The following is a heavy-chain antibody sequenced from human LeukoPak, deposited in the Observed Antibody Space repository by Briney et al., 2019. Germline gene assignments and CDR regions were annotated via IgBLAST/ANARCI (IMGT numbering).Heavy chain of an antibody. Sequence: GSLRLSCAASGFTVSSNYMSWVRQAPGKGLEWVSVIYSGGSTYYADSVKGRFTISRDNSKNTLYLQMNSLRAEDTAVYYCACGTTGTTPGDYWGQGTLVTVSS. V-gene: IGHV3-53*01. D-gene: IGHD1-1*01. CDR3: ACGTTGTTPGDY. CDR2: IYSGGST. CDR1: GFTVSSNY. J-gene: IGHJ4*02.